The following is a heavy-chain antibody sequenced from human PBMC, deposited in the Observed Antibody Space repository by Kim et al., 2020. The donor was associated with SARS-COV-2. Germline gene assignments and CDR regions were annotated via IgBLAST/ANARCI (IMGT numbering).Heavy chain of an antibody. Sequence: SETLSLTCAVYGGSFSGYYWSWIRQPPGKGLEWIGEINHSGSTNYNPSLKSRVTISVDTSKNQFSLKLSSVTAADTAVYYCARGFLVLRYFVPPAPYGMDVWGQGTTVTVSS. D-gene: IGHD3-9*01. CDR1: GGSFSGYY. CDR2: INHSGST. J-gene: IGHJ6*02. CDR3: ARGFLVLRYFVPPAPYGMDV. V-gene: IGHV4-34*01.